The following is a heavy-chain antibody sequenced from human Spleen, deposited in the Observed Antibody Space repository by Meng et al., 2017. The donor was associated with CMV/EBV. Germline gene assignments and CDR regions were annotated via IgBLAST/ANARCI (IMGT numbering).Heavy chain of an antibody. CDR3: TRTGGPAGMFPHY. CDR1: GFTFSSYA. CDR2: VSGSGGSP. J-gene: IGHJ4*02. D-gene: IGHD6-19*01. V-gene: IGHV3-23*01. Sequence: GESLKISCAASGFTFSSYAMSWVRQAPGKGLEWVSAVSGSGGSPYYADSVKGRFTISRDNSKNTLALQMDSLRAEDTAVYYCTRTGGPAGMFPHYWGLGTLVTVSS.